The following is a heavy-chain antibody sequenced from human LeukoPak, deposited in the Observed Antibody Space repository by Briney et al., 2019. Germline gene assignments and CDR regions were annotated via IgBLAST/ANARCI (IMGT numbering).Heavy chain of an antibody. D-gene: IGHD3-22*01. V-gene: IGHV3-23*01. CDR1: GITLSNYG. CDR2: MCDSGGST. J-gene: IGHJ4*02. Sequence: GGSLRLSCAVSGITLSNYGMSWVRQAPGKGLEWVAVMCDSGGSTNYADSVKGRFTISRDNTKNTLYLQMNSLRAEDTAVYFCAKRGVVIRVILVGFHKAANYFDSWGQGALVTVSS. CDR3: AKRGVVIRVILVGFHKAANYFDS.